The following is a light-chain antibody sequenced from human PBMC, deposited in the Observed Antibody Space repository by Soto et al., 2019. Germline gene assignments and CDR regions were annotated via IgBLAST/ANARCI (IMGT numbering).Light chain of an antibody. CDR3: QQYGSSPPIT. CDR1: QSVSIK. J-gene: IGKJ5*01. CDR2: GAS. V-gene: IGKV3-20*01. Sequence: MVWTQSPGTLSLSPGERATLSCRASQSVSIKLAWYQQKPGQAPRLLIYGASSRATGIPDRFSGSGSGTDFTLTISRLEPEDFAVYYCQQYGSSPPITFGQGTRLEIK.